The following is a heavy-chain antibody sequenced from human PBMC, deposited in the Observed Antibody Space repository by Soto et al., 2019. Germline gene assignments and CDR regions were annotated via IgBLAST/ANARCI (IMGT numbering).Heavy chain of an antibody. CDR1: GGTFSSYT. J-gene: IGHJ6*02. Sequence: ASVKVSCKASGGTFSSYTISWVLQAPGEGLEWMGRIIPILGIANYAQKFQGRVTITADKSTSTAYMELSSLRSEDTAVYYCASSLGSGYDGSNGMDVWGQGTTVTVSS. V-gene: IGHV1-69*02. CDR3: ASSLGSGYDGSNGMDV. D-gene: IGHD5-12*01. CDR2: IIPILGIA.